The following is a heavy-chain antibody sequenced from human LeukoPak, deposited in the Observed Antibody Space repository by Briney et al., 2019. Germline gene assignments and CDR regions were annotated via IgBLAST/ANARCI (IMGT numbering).Heavy chain of an antibody. CDR1: GYTLTELS. V-gene: IGHV1-24*01. CDR2: FDPEDGET. Sequence: ASVKVSCKVSGYTLTELSMHWVRQAPGKGLEWMGGFDPEDGETIYAQKFQGRVTMTEDTSTDTAYMELSSLRSDDTAVYYCARDLYYYSSGSYYMVAYWGQGTLVTVSS. CDR3: ARDLYYYSSGSYYMVAY. J-gene: IGHJ4*02. D-gene: IGHD3-10*01.